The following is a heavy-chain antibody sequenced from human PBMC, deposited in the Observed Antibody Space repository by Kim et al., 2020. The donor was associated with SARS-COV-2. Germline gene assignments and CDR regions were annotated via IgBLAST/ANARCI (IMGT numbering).Heavy chain of an antibody. CDR1: GFTFDDYA. J-gene: IGHJ4*02. CDR2: ISGNSVGI. V-gene: IGHV3-9*01. CDR3: TKALNRGSNQATDS. Sequence: GGSLRLSCAASGFTFDDYAMHWVRQAPGKGLEWVSGISGNSVGIGYADSVQGRFTISRDNAKNCLYLQMNSLRIEDTAFYYCTKALNRGSNQATDSWGQGTPVTVSS. D-gene: IGHD1-26*01.